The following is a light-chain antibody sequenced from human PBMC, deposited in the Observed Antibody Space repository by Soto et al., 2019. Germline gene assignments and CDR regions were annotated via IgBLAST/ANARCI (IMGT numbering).Light chain of an antibody. CDR2: GAS. V-gene: IGKV3-20*01. CDR1: QSVDSSF. Sequence: EIVLTQSPGSLSLSPGERATLSCRASQSVDSSFFAWYQQKPGQAPRLLIYGASNRATDIPDRFSGSGSGTDLTLTISRLEPEDFAVYYCQQYVSSVTFGQGTKVEIK. J-gene: IGKJ1*01. CDR3: QQYVSSVT.